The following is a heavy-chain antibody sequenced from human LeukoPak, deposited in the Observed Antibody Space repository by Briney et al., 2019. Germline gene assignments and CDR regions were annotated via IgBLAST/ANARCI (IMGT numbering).Heavy chain of an antibody. J-gene: IGHJ4*02. V-gene: IGHV3-23*01. Sequence: GGSLRLSCAASGFTFSNFAMSWVRQAPGKGLEWVSGISGSGGRTYYADSVKGRFTISRDNSKNTLYLQMNSLRAEDTAVYFCAKDSELQDSCNRNFDYWGQGTLVTVSS. CDR3: AKDSELQDSCNRNFDY. CDR2: ISGSGGRT. CDR1: GFTFSNFA. D-gene: IGHD1-7*01.